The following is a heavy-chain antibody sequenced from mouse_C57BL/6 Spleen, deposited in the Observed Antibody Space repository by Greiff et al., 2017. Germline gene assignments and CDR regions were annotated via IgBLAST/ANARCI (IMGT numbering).Heavy chain of an antibody. D-gene: IGHD2-3*01. CDR1: GFTFTDYY. J-gene: IGHJ1*03. CDR3: ARYEGLIRGVFDV. V-gene: IGHV7-3*01. CDR2: IRNKANGYTT. Sequence: EVKLMESGGGLVQPGGSLSLSCAASGFTFTDYYMSWVRQPPGKALEWLGFIRNKANGYTTEYSASVKGRFTISRDNSQSILYLQMNALRAEDSATYYCARYEGLIRGVFDVWGTGTTVTVSS.